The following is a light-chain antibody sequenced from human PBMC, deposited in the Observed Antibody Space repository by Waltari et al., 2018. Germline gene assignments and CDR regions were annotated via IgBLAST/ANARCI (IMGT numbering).Light chain of an antibody. CDR1: SGPSSYA. CDR3: QTWGTGTHVV. V-gene: IGLV4-69*01. J-gene: IGLJ2*01. Sequence: QLVLTQSPSASASLGASVKLTCTLSSGPSSYAIARPPPQPEKGPRYLMKLNSDGSHSKGDGIPDRFSGSSSGAERYLTISSLQSEDEADYYCQTWGTGTHVVFGGGTKLTVL. CDR2: LNSDGSH.